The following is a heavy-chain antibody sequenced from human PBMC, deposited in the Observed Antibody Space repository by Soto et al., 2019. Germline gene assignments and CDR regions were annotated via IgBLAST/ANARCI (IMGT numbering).Heavy chain of an antibody. D-gene: IGHD6-13*01. CDR2: INHSGST. V-gene: IGHV4-34*01. J-gene: IGHJ5*02. Sequence: SETLSLTCAVYGGSFSGYYWSWIRQPPGKGLEWIGEINHSGSTNYNPSLKSRVTISVDTSKNQFSLKLSSVTAADTAVYYCARGEGIAAAGTSDWFDHWGQGTLVTVSS. CDR3: ARGEGIAAAGTSDWFDH. CDR1: GGSFSGYY.